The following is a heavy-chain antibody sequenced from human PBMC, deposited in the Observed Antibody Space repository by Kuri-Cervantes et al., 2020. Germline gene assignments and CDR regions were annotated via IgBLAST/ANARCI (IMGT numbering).Heavy chain of an antibody. J-gene: IGHJ4*02. Sequence: SVKVSCKASGYTFNSYGITWVRQAPGQGLEWMGGIIPIFGTANYAQKFQGRVTITADESTSTAYMELSSLRSEDTAVYYCARAYCSSTSCSNFDYWGQGTLVTVSS. CDR3: ARAYCSSTSCSNFDY. D-gene: IGHD2-2*01. CDR1: GYTFNSYG. V-gene: IGHV1-69*13. CDR2: IIPIFGTA.